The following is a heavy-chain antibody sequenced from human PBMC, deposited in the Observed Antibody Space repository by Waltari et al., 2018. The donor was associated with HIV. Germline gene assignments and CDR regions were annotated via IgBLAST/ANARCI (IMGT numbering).Heavy chain of an antibody. CDR2: VDDSGNT. CDR3: ARGTYDFWSGNEPYYFDS. J-gene: IGHJ4*02. D-gene: IGHD3-3*01. V-gene: IGHV4-59*13. Sequence: QVQLQESGPGLVKLWETLSLNCSVSGGSMRSYFWSWIRLSPGRGLEWIAYVDDSGNTKYNTKSSLRGRVTVAVDTSKFQFSLSIRYASTADTAVYYCARGTYDFWSGNEPYYFDSWGQGALVTVSS. CDR1: GGSMRSYF.